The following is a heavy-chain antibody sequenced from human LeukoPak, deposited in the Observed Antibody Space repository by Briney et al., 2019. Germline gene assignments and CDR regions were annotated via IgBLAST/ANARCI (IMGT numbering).Heavy chain of an antibody. CDR3: ARQPRWLQYFDY. CDR1: GGSISSSSYY. D-gene: IGHD5-24*01. Sequence: PSETLSLTCTVSGGSISSSSYYWGWIRQPPGKGLEWIGSIYYSGSTYYNPSLKSRVTISVDTSKNQFSLKLSSVTAADTAVYCCARQPRWLQYFDYWGQGTLVTVSS. CDR2: IYYSGST. V-gene: IGHV4-39*01. J-gene: IGHJ4*02.